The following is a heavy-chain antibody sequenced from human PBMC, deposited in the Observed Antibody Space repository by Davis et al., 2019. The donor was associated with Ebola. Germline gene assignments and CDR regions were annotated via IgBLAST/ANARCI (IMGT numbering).Heavy chain of an antibody. CDR3: ARRGYWFDP. J-gene: IGHJ5*02. Sequence: SETLSLTCTVSGGSISSYYWSWIRQPPGKGLEWFGYIYYSGSTNYNPSLKSRVTISVDTSKNQFSLKLSSVTAADTAVYYCARRGYWFDPWGQGTLVTVSS. CDR1: GGSISSYY. V-gene: IGHV4-59*01. CDR2: IYYSGST.